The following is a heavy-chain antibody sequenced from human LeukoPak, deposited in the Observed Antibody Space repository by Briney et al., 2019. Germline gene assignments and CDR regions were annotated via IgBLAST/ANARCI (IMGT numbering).Heavy chain of an antibody. V-gene: IGHV3-30*02. CDR1: GFTFSSYG. CDR3: TKDPLEYAYGDYVHYYYYMDV. J-gene: IGHJ6*03. D-gene: IGHD4-17*01. CDR2: IRYDGSNK. Sequence: GGSLRLSCAASGFTFSSYGMHWVRQAPGKGLEWVAFIRYDGSNKYYADSVKGRFTISRDNSKNTLYQQMNNLRAEDTAVYYCTKDPLEYAYGDYVHYYYYMDVWGKGTTVTVSS.